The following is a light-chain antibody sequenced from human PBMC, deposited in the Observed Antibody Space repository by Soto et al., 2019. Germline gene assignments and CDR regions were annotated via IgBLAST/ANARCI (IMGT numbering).Light chain of an antibody. CDR3: QSYDSSLSVSYV. CDR2: ANN. V-gene: IGLV1-40*01. J-gene: IGLJ1*01. Sequence: QSVLTQPPSVSGAPGQTVTISCTGSSSNIGARVDVHWYQHLPGTAPKLLIYANNIRPSGVPDRFSGSKSGSSASLAISGLQAEDEGDYNCQSYDSSLSVSYVFGTGTKLTVL. CDR1: SSNIGARVD.